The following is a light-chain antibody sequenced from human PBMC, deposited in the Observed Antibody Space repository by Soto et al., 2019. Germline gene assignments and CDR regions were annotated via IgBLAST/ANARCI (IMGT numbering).Light chain of an antibody. CDR2: DST. V-gene: IGKV3-11*01. CDR3: QQRNVWPLIT. CDR1: QSIHTS. J-gene: IGKJ5*01. Sequence: ETVLTQSPGTLSLSPGERATLSCRASQSIHTSLAWYQQKSGKPPRLVIYDSTLRANGVPDRFGGSRSGTEFTLTINSLEPEDFAVYYCQQRNVWPLITFGQGTRLEIK.